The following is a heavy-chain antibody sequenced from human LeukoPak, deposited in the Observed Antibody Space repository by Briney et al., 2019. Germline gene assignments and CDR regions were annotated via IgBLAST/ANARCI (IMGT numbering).Heavy chain of an antibody. CDR3: AILRGYSSYPFDP. V-gene: IGHV4-39*07. CDR2: INHSGST. J-gene: IGHJ5*02. D-gene: IGHD6-13*01. CDR1: GGSISSSGYY. Sequence: SETLSLTCTVSGGSISSSGYYWSWIRQPPGKGLEWIGEINHSGSTNYNPSLKSRVTISVDTSKNQFSLKLSSVTAADTAVYYCAILRGYSSYPFDPWGQGTLVTVSS.